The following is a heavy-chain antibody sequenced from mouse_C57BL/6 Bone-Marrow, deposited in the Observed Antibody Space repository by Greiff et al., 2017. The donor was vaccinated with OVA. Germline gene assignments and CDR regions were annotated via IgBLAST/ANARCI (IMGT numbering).Heavy chain of an antibody. J-gene: IGHJ2*01. D-gene: IGHD1-1*01. CDR3: TDLLLRRY. CDR1: GFNIKDDY. V-gene: IGHV14-4*01. Sequence: EMKLQESGAELVRPGASVKLSCTASGFNIKDDYMHWVKQRPEQGLEWIGWIDPENGDTEYASKFQGKATITADTSSNTAYLQLSSLTSEDTAVYYCTDLLLRRYWGQGTTLTVSS. CDR2: IDPENGDT.